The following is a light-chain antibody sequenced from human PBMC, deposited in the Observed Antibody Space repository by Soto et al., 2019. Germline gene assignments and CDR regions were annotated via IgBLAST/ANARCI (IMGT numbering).Light chain of an antibody. CDR2: LDT. Sequence: SYELTQPPSVSVSPGQTASIPCSGDKLGDRYACWYRQKPGQSPVLVIYLDTKRPSGIPERFSGSNSGNTATLTISGTQAMDEADYYCQAWDDTTGVVFGGGTKLTVL. CDR1: KLGDRY. J-gene: IGLJ2*01. V-gene: IGLV3-1*01. CDR3: QAWDDTTGVV.